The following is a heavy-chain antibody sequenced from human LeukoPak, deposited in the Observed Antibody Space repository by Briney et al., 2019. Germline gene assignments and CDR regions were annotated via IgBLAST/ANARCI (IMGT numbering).Heavy chain of an antibody. CDR1: GFTFSSYA. Sequence: PGGSLRLSCAASGFTFSSYAMSWVRQAPGKGLEWVSAISGSGGSTYYADSVKGRFTISRDNSKNTLYLQMKSLRAEDTAVYYCAKNPSRNNYYDSTYYFDYWGQGTLVTVSS. CDR3: AKNPSRNNYYDSTYYFDY. D-gene: IGHD3-22*01. V-gene: IGHV3-23*01. J-gene: IGHJ4*02. CDR2: ISGSGGST.